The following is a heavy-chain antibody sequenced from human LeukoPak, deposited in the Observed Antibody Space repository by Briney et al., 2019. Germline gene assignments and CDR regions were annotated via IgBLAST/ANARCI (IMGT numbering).Heavy chain of an antibody. V-gene: IGHV3-20*01. CDR2: INWNGGST. Sequence: SGGSLRLSCAASGFTFGDYGMSWVRQAPGKGLEWVSGINWNGGSTNYADSVKGRFTISRDNAKKSLYLQMYSLTAEDTALYHCARGDSSGSPIQIDYWGQGSLLTVSS. D-gene: IGHD3-10*01. CDR3: ARGDSSGSPIQIDY. CDR1: GFTFGDYG. J-gene: IGHJ4*02.